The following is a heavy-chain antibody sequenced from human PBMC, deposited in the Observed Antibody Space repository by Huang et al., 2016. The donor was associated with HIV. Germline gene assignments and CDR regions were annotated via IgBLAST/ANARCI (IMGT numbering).Heavy chain of an antibody. CDR2: IYYSGTT. J-gene: IGHJ1*01. Sequence: QESGPGLVGPSETLSLTCAVSGDSINSNTFYWGWIRRPPGKGLEWIVSIYYSGTTYYNPALKRRARIAVDASKNRIFLHLRSVTAADTGVYYCARTGVAVSDDPEYFQHWGQGALVTIS. CDR3: ARTGVAVSDDPEYFQH. V-gene: IGHV4-39*02. CDR1: GDSINSNTFY. D-gene: IGHD3-3*01.